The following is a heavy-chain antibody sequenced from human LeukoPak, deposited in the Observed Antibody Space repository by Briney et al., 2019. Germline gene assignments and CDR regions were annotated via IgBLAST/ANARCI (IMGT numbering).Heavy chain of an antibody. Sequence: GASVKVSCMASGGTFSSYAISWVRQAPGQGLEWMGGIIPIFGTANYAQKFQGRVTITADKSTSTAYMELSSLRSEDTAVYYCARIGGDARGWFDPWGQGTLVTVSS. CDR1: GGTFSSYA. V-gene: IGHV1-69*06. CDR2: IIPIFGTA. J-gene: IGHJ5*02. D-gene: IGHD2-21*01. CDR3: ARIGGDARGWFDP.